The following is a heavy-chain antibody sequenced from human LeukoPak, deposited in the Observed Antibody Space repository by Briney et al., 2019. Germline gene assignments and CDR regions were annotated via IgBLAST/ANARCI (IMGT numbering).Heavy chain of an antibody. CDR1: GFTFSDYY. CDR2: ISSSSSYI. J-gene: IGHJ4*02. CDR3: ARDLHTVAGLAEVDY. D-gene: IGHD6-19*01. V-gene: IGHV3-11*06. Sequence: GGSLRLSCAASGFTFSDYYMSWIRQAPGKGLEWVSSISSSSSYIYYADSVKGRFTISRDNAKNSLYLQMNSLRAEDTAVYYCARDLHTVAGLAEVDYWGQGTLVTVSS.